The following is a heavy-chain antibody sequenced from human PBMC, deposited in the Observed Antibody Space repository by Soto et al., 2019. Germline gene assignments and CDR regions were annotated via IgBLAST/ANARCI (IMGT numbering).Heavy chain of an antibody. CDR2: ISASGGTT. J-gene: IGHJ3*01. CDR3: AKKLSGVDAFDL. V-gene: IGHV3-23*01. Sequence: GRSIRHRCAVAGLNFESHTRSWVSQAPGKVLEWVSSISASGGTTYYADSVKGRFTISRDNSKNTLYLQMNSLRAEDTAVYYCAKKLSGVDAFDLWGQGTLVNVSS. CDR1: GLNFESHT. D-gene: IGHD2-8*01.